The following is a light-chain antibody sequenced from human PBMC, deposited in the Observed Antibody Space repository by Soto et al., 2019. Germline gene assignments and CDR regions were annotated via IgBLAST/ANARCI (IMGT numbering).Light chain of an antibody. Sequence: EIVLTQSPATLSLSPGERATLSGRASQSVSSYLAWYQQKPGQAPMLLIYDASNRATGIPARFSGSGSGTDFTLTISSLEPEHFAVYYCQQRSNWWTFGQGTKVDI. CDR3: QQRSNWWT. CDR2: DAS. V-gene: IGKV3-11*01. CDR1: QSVSSY. J-gene: IGKJ1*01.